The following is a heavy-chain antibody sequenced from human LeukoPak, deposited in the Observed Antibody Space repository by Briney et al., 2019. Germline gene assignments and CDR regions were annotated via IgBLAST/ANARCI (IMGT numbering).Heavy chain of an antibody. CDR2: IRGDGGHT. V-gene: IGHV3-7*01. Sequence: GGSLRLSCVTSGFTFTNHWMSWVRQAPGKGLEWVANIRGDGGHTNYVDSVKGRFTISRDNAKNSLFLQMDGLRVDDTAVYFCARDGRGDHNDFWGQGTLITVSS. CDR1: GFTFTNHW. J-gene: IGHJ4*02. D-gene: IGHD4-17*01. CDR3: ARDGRGDHNDF.